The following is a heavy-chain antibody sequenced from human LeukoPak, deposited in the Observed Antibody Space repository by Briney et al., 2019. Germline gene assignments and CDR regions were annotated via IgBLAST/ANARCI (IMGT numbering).Heavy chain of an antibody. D-gene: IGHD3-16*02. CDR2: IYHSGST. Sequence: PSETLSLTCAVSGGSISSSNWWSWVRQPPGKGLEWIGEIYHSGSTNYNPSLKSRVTISVDKSKNQFSLKLSSVTAADTAVYYCARACPMITFGGVIVRYFDYWGQGTLVTVSS. CDR1: GGSISSSNW. J-gene: IGHJ4*02. CDR3: ARACPMITFGGVIVRYFDY. V-gene: IGHV4-4*02.